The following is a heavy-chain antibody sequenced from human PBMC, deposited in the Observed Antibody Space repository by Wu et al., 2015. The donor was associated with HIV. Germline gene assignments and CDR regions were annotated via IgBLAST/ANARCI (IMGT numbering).Heavy chain of an antibody. Sequence: QVQLVQSGAEVKKPGASVKVSCKASGYTFTSYGISWVRQAPGQGLEWMGWISAYNGNTNYAQKLQGRVTMTTDTSTSTAYMELRSLRSDDTAVYYCARGQIIYYDSSGYYNYYYYGMDVWDQGPRSPS. V-gene: IGHV1-18*01. CDR1: GYTFTSYG. D-gene: IGHD3-22*01. CDR2: ISAYNGNT. J-gene: IGHJ6*02. CDR3: ARGQIIYYDSSGYYNYYYYGMDV.